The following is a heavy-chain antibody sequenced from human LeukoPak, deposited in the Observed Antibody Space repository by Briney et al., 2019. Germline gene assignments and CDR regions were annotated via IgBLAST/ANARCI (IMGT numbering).Heavy chain of an antibody. Sequence: GGSLRLSCAASGFTFRSYSVNWVRQAPGKGLEWVSYISSTGSSIYYVDSVKGRFTISRDNAKNSLYLQMNSLRAEDTAVYYCAKFGIGEEYWGQGTLVTVSS. D-gene: IGHD2-21*01. CDR2: ISSTGSSI. J-gene: IGHJ4*02. CDR3: AKFGIGEEY. CDR1: GFTFRSYS. V-gene: IGHV3-48*04.